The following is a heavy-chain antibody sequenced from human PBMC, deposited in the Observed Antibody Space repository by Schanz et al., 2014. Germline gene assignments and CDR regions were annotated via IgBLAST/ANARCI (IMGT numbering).Heavy chain of an antibody. V-gene: IGHV3-20*04. CDR3: ARDRRNADLDY. CDR2: INWSDGGST. J-gene: IGHJ4*02. CDR1: GFTFSSYA. D-gene: IGHD1-1*01. Sequence: EVQLLESGGGLVQPGGSLRLSCAASGFTFSSYAMSWVRQAPGKGLEWVSRINWSDGGSTGYADSVRGRFTISRDNAKNSLYLEMNSLRAEDTALYYCARDRRNADLDYWGQGPLVTVSS.